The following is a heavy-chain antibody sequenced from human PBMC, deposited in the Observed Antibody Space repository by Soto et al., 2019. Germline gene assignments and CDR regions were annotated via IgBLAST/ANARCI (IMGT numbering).Heavy chain of an antibody. CDR1: GFSLTTDDVG. Sequence: QITLKGSGPPLVKPTQTLTLTCTFSGFSLTTDDVGVGWIRQFPGKALDWLAVVYWDDDKRYSPSLKSRLTITKDTSKNQVFLTMSNMDPVDTATYYCAHTRYSISSFDYWGQGTLVTVSS. D-gene: IGHD6-6*01. V-gene: IGHV2-5*02. CDR2: VYWDDDK. J-gene: IGHJ4*02. CDR3: AHTRYSISSFDY.